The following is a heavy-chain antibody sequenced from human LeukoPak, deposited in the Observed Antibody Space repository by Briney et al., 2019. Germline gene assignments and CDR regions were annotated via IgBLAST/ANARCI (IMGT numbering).Heavy chain of an antibody. J-gene: IGHJ4*02. CDR2: IYYSGST. D-gene: IGHD3/OR15-3a*01. CDR1: GGSISSSSYY. CDR3: ARQTGSGLFILP. V-gene: IGHV4-39*01. Sequence: SETLSLTCAVSGGSISSSSYYWDWIRQPPGKGLEWIASIYYSGSTYYNPSLKSRVTISVDTSKNQFSLRLTSVTAADTAVYYCARQTGSGLFILPGGQGTLVTVSS.